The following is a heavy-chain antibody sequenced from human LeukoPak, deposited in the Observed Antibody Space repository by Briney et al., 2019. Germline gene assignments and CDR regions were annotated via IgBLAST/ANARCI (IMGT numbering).Heavy chain of an antibody. D-gene: IGHD1-26*01. J-gene: IGHJ4*02. V-gene: IGHV3-66*04. CDR3: ARPRSTVGVTGLDC. Sequence: PGGSLRLSCAASGFTFSNYEMNWVRQAPGKGLEWVSIIYSSGGTYYADSARGRFTISRDSFKNTLYLQMNSLRAEDTAVYYCARPRSTVGVTGLDCWGQGTLVTVSA. CDR2: IYSSGGT. CDR1: GFTFSNYE.